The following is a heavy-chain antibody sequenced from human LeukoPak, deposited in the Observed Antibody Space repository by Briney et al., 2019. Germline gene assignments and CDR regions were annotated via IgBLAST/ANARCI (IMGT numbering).Heavy chain of an antibody. D-gene: IGHD6-13*01. J-gene: IGHJ4*02. V-gene: IGHV4-30-2*01. Sequence: SQTLSLTCTVSGGSISSGGYYWSWIRQPPGKGLEWIGYIYHSGSTYYNPSLKSRVTISVDRSKNQFSLKLSSVTAADTAVYYCASPRALKTLYSSSWYDYWGQGTLVTVSS. CDR3: ASPRALKTLYSSSWYDY. CDR2: IYHSGST. CDR1: GGSISSGGYY.